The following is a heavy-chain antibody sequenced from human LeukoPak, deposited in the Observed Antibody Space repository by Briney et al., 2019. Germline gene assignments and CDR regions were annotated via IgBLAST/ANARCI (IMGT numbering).Heavy chain of an antibody. CDR1: GGTFSSYA. CDR2: IIPIFGTA. CDR3: ARVPYYDSSGYYLLYYYYMDV. V-gene: IGHV1-69*05. D-gene: IGHD3-22*01. Sequence: ASVKVSCKASGGTFSSYAISWVRQAPGQGLEWMGGIIPIFGTANYAQKLQGRVTMTTDTSTSTAYMELRSLRSDDTAVYYCARVPYYDSSGYYLLYYYYMDVWGKGTTVTVSS. J-gene: IGHJ6*03.